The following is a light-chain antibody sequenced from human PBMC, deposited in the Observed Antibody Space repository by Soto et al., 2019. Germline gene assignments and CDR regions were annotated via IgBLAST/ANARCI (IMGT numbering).Light chain of an antibody. CDR3: QQRSNWPWT. CDR2: DAS. J-gene: IGKJ1*01. Sequence: EIVLTQSPATLSLSPGERATLSCRVSQSVSSYLAWYQQKLGQAPRLLIYDASNRATGIPARFSGSGSGTDFTLTISSLEPEDFAVYYCQQRSNWPWTFGQGTKVEIK. CDR1: QSVSSY. V-gene: IGKV3-11*01.